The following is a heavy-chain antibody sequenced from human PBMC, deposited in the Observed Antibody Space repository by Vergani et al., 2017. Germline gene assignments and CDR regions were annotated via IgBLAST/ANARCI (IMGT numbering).Heavy chain of an antibody. CDR2: TWYDGNNK. CDR1: GFTFNQYG. CDR3: ARDVRLLYNRFDP. D-gene: IGHD1-14*01. J-gene: IGHJ5*02. V-gene: IGHV3-33*01. Sequence: QVQLVESGGGVVQPGGSLRLSCAASGFTFNQYGMHWVRQAPGKGLEWVAVTWYDGNNKQYADSVKGRFTISRDNSKSTMYLQMNSLRDEDTGVYYCARDVRLLYNRFDPWGQGTLVTVSS.